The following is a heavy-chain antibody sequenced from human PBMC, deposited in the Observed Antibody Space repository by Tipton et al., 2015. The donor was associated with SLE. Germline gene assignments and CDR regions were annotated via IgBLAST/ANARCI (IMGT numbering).Heavy chain of an antibody. CDR2: IYYSGST. V-gene: IGHV4-59*08. CDR3: GRGATTWRGAIYGVDV. CDR1: GGSISSYY. D-gene: IGHD1-1*01. Sequence: TLSLTCTVSGGSISSYYWSWIRQPPGKGLEWIGYIYYSGSTNYNPSLKSRVTISVDVSKNQFSLKLPSVTAADMAVYYCGRGATTWRGAIYGVDVWGQGTTVTVSS. J-gene: IGHJ6*02.